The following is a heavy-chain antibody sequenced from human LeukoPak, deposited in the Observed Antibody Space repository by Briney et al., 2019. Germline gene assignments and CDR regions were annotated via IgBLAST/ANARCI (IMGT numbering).Heavy chain of an antibody. V-gene: IGHV4-39*02. J-gene: IGHJ6*03. D-gene: IGHD3-22*01. Sequence: SETLSLTCTVSGGSISSSSYYWGWIRQPPGKGLEWIGSIYYSGSTYYNPSLKSRVTISVDTSKNHFSLKLSSVTAADTAVYYCASTSSSGYYKGYYYYMDVWGKGTTVTVSS. CDR2: IYYSGST. CDR3: ASTSSSGYYKGYYYYMDV. CDR1: GGSISSSSYY.